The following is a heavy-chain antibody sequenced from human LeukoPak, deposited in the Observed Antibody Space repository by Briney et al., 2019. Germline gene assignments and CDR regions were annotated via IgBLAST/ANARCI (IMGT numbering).Heavy chain of an antibody. D-gene: IGHD2-15*01. J-gene: IGHJ5*02. Sequence: GESLKISCKGSGYSFTSYWIAWVRQMPGKGLEWMGIIYPADSDIRYSPSFQGQVTISADKSISTAYLQWSSLKASDTAMYYCARQEYCSGGSCYTWFDPWGQGTLVTVSS. V-gene: IGHV5-51*01. CDR3: ARQEYCSGGSCYTWFDP. CDR1: GYSFTSYW. CDR2: IYPADSDI.